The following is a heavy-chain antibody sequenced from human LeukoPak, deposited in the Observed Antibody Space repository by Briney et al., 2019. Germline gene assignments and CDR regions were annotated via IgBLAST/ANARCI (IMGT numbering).Heavy chain of an antibody. J-gene: IGHJ5*02. Sequence: GGSLRLSCAASGFTFSSYGMHWVRQAPGKGLEWVAVISYDGSNKYYADSVKGRFTISRDNSKNTLYLQMNSLRAEDTAVYYCAKDGLDPWGQGTLVTVPS. V-gene: IGHV3-30*18. CDR1: GFTFSSYG. CDR3: AKDGLDP. CDR2: ISYDGSNK.